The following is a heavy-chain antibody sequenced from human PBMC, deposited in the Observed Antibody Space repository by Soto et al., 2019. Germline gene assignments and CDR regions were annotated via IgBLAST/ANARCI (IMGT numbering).Heavy chain of an antibody. V-gene: IGHV4-59*01. D-gene: IGHD3-22*01. J-gene: IGHJ3*02. CDR2: LYYSGGT. CDR3: ARDYYDSSGSNDAFDI. Sequence: QVQLQESGPGLVKPSETLSLTCTVSGGSISSYYWSWIRQPPGKGLEWIGYLYYSGGTNYNPSLKSRVTIAVDTSKNQFPLKLSSVTSADTAVYYCARDYYDSSGSNDAFDIGGRGTIVTVSS. CDR1: GGSISSYY.